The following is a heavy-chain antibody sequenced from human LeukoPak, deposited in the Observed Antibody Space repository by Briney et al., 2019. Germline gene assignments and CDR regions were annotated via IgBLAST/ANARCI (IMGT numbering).Heavy chain of an antibody. Sequence: SGPALMKPTQPLTLTYTFSGFSLSTSGMCVSWIRHPPGKALEWLARIHWDDDKYYSTSLKTRLTISKDTSKNQVALTMTNMDPVDTATYYCAQIHPGNYWGQGTLVTVSS. CDR2: IHWDDDK. CDR1: GFSLSTSGMC. J-gene: IGHJ4*02. CDR3: AQIHPGNY. V-gene: IGHV2-70*11.